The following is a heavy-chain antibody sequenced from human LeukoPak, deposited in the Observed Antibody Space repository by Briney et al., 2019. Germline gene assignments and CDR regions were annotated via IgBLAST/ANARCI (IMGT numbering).Heavy chain of an antibody. D-gene: IGHD1-26*01. Sequence: PGRSLRLSCAASGFTFSSYGMHWVRQAPGKGLEWVAVISYDGSNEYYADSVKGRFTISRDNSKNTLYLQMNSLRAEDTAVYYCAKDRAGWELLPRAHFDYWGQGTLVTVSS. CDR2: ISYDGSNE. V-gene: IGHV3-30*18. J-gene: IGHJ4*02. CDR3: AKDRAGWELLPRAHFDY. CDR1: GFTFSSYG.